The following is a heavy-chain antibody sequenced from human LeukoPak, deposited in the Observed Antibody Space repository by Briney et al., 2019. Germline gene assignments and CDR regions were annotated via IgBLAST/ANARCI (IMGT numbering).Heavy chain of an antibody. CDR1: GGSFSGYY. V-gene: IGHV4-34*01. D-gene: IGHD3-9*01. CDR3: ARGSVTGYYTFDY. CDR2: INHGGST. Sequence: SETLSLTCAVYGGSFSGYYWSWIRQPPGKGLEWIGGINHGGSTNYNPSLKSRVTISVDTSKNQFSLKLSSVTAADTAVYYCARGSVTGYYTFDYWGQGTLVTVSS. J-gene: IGHJ4*02.